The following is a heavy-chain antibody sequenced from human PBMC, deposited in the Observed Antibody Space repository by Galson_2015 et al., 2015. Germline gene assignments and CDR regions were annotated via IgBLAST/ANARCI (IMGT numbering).Heavy chain of an antibody. CDR2: INAGNGNT. CDR3: ARDLYTRTFDYYYGMDV. Sequence: SVKVSCKASGSSFTTYAIHWVRQAPGQRLEWMGWINAGNGNTKYSRNFQGRVTLIRDTSASTAYMELSSLSSEDTAVYYCARDLYTRTFDYYYGMDVWGQGTTVTVSS. V-gene: IGHV1-3*01. CDR1: GSSFTTYA. D-gene: IGHD2-2*02. J-gene: IGHJ6*02.